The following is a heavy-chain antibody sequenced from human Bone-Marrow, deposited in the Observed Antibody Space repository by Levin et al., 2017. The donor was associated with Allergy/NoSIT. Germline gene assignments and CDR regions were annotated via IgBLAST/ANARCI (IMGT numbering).Heavy chain of an antibody. Sequence: PPGGSLRLSCAASGFSFSDYWMTWVRRTPGEGLECVANIKLDGSETYYIDSVSGRFTVSRDNAKNFLFLQMDNLKLEDTAVYYCARGGYRSTDYWGRGTLVTVSS. D-gene: IGHD5-12*01. CDR1: GFSFSDYW. V-gene: IGHV3-7*04. J-gene: IGHJ4*02. CDR3: ARGGYRSTDY. CDR2: IKLDGSET.